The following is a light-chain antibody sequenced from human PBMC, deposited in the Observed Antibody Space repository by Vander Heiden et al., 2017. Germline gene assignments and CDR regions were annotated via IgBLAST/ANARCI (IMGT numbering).Light chain of an antibody. CDR3: QQDDNLLT. CDR2: DAS. V-gene: IGKV1-33*01. Sequence: DIQMTQSTSSLSASVGDRVTITCQASQDISNYLNWYQQKPGKAPKFLIYDASNLETGVPSRFSGSGSGTDFTFTISSLQPEDIATYYCQQDDNLLTFGGGTKVEIK. CDR1: QDISNY. J-gene: IGKJ4*01.